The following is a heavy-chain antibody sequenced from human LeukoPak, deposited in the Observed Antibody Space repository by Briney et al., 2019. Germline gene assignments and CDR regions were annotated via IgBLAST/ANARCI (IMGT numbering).Heavy chain of an antibody. Sequence: GGSLRLSCAASGFTFSSYAMHWVRQAPGKGLEWVAAISYDGSNKYYADSVKGRFTISRDNSKNTLYLQMNSLRAEDTAVYYCACSPTSYYYYMDVWGKGTTVTVSS. V-gene: IGHV3-30*04. CDR1: GFTFSSYA. J-gene: IGHJ6*03. CDR2: ISYDGSNK. CDR3: ACSPTSYYYYMDV.